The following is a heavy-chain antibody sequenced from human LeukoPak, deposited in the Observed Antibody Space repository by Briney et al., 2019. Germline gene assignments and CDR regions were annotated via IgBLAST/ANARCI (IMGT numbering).Heavy chain of an antibody. CDR3: ARHSSGSYYAY. D-gene: IGHD3-10*01. CDR1: GFSFSVYS. J-gene: IGHJ4*02. V-gene: IGHV3-69-1*01. Sequence: GGSLRLSCAASGFSFSVYSMNWVRQAPGKGLEWVSSISSRSYTDYADSVKGRFTISRDNARNSLFLHLNSLRVEDTAMYYCARHSSGSYYAYWGQGTLVTVSS. CDR2: ISSRSYT.